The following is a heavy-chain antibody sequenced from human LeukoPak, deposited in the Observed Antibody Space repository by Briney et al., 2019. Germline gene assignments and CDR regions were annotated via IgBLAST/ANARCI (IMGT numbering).Heavy chain of an antibody. CDR1: GGTFSSYA. D-gene: IGHD3-22*01. CDR3: ARDSAYYTPDNWFDP. J-gene: IGHJ5*02. Sequence: SVTVSCKASGGTFSSYAISWVRQAPGQGLEWMGRIIPILGIANYAQKFQGRVTITADKSTSTAYMELSSLRSEDTAVYYCARDSAYYTPDNWFDPWGQGTLVTVSS. V-gene: IGHV1-69*04. CDR2: IIPILGIA.